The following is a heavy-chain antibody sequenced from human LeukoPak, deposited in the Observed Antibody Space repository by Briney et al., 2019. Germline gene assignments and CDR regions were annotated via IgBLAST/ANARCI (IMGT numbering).Heavy chain of an antibody. Sequence: GGSLRLSCAASGFTFSNAWMSWVRQAPGKGLEWVGRIKSKIDGGTTDYAAPVKGRFTISRDDSKNTLYLQMNSLKTEDTAVYYCTTLAMVRGVRDYWGQGTLVTVSS. J-gene: IGHJ4*02. V-gene: IGHV3-15*01. CDR3: TTLAMVRGVRDY. D-gene: IGHD3-10*01. CDR2: IKSKIDGGTT. CDR1: GFTFSNAW.